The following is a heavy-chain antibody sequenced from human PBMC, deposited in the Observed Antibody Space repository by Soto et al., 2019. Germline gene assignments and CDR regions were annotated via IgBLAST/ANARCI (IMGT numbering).Heavy chain of an antibody. J-gene: IGHJ4*02. CDR1: GGSISSGDYF. D-gene: IGHD4-17*01. CDR3: ARDSTVTYFDF. Sequence: QVQLQESGPGLVKPSQTLSLTCTVSGGSISSGDYFWSWIRQPPGKGLDWIGYISYSGSAYYNPSLKSRVTLSVDTSMTKCSLKINSVTAADTAVYFCARDSTVTYFDFWGQGTLVTVSS. CDR2: ISYSGSA. V-gene: IGHV4-30-4*01.